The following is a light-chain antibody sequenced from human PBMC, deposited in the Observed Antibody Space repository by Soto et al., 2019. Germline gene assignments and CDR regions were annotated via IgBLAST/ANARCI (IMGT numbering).Light chain of an antibody. V-gene: IGLV2-23*02. J-gene: IGLJ1*01. Sequence: QSALTQPASVSGSPGQSIAISCTGTSSDVGSYNLVSWYQQHPGKAPKLMIYDVSKRPSGVSDRFSGCKSGNTASLTISGLQAEDEADYYCCSYAGNPYVFGTGTKLTVL. CDR1: SSDVGSYNL. CDR2: DVS. CDR3: CSYAGNPYV.